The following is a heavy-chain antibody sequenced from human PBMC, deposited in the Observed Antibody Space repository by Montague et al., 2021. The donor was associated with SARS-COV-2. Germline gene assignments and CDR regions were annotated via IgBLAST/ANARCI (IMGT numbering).Heavy chain of an antibody. CDR3: AKSRITMVWGIYDAFDV. D-gene: IGHD3-10*01. Sequence: TLSLTCAVSGGPVSSGAYSWTWVRQPPGKGLEWIGYIHHDGHTYYNPSLRSRVAISVERSKNQFSLKLTSVTAADTAVYFCAKSRITMVWGIYDAFDVWGQGTMVTVSS. CDR2: IHHDGHT. J-gene: IGHJ3*01. CDR1: GGPVSSGAYS. V-gene: IGHV4-30-2*01.